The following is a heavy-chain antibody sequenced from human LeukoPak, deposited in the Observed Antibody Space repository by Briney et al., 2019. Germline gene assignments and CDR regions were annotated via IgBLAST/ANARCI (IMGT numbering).Heavy chain of an antibody. CDR1: GGSISSSNW. V-gene: IGHV4-4*02. CDR2: IYHSGST. CDR3: ARGGAYSSSRWY. J-gene: IGHJ4*02. D-gene: IGHD6-13*01. Sequence: SGTLSLTCAVSGGSISSSNWWSWVRQPPGKGLEWIGEIYHSGSTNYNPSLKSPVTISVDKSKNQFSLKLTSVTAADTAVYYCARGGAYSSSRWYWGQGTLVTVPS.